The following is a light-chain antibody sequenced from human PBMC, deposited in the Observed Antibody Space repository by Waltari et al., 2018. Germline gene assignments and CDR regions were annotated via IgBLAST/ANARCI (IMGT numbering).Light chain of an antibody. CDR3: QQSYDTLWS. CDR2: HAS. Sequence: DIEMTKSPSSLSASIGDTVSMTCRASQTISSALNWYQQKPGKAPKLLVYHASTLQNGVPSRFSGRGSGTNVALIINDLQPEDFGTYYCQQSYDTLWSFGPGTTVDIK. V-gene: IGKV1-39*01. CDR1: QTISSA. J-gene: IGKJ1*01.